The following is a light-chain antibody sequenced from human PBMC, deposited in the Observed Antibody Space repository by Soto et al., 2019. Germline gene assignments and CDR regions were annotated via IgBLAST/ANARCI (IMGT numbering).Light chain of an antibody. CDR1: QGIRND. CDR3: LQKYFYPFT. J-gene: IGKJ3*01. V-gene: IGKV1-6*01. Sequence: AIQMTQSPSSLSASVGDRFTITCRASQGIRNDLDWFQQKPGKAPKLLIYAASNLQSGVTARFSGSGSGTDFTLTISSLQPEDFATYYSLQKYFYPFTFGPGTKVDIK. CDR2: AAS.